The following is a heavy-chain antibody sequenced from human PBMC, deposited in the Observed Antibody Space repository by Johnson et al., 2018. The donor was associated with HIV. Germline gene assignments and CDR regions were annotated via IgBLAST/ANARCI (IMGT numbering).Heavy chain of an antibody. D-gene: IGHD6-19*01. J-gene: IGHJ3*02. V-gene: IGHV3-20*04. CDR3: AKARSGGPGAFDI. CDR1: GFTFDDYG. Sequence: MLLVESGGAVVRPGGSLRLSCTASGFTFDDYGMNWVRQVPGQGLESVSGINWHGGSTSYAYSVQGRFTISRDNAKNSLYLQMNSLRAEDTAVYCCAKARSGGPGAFDIWGQGTMVTVSS. CDR2: INWHGGST.